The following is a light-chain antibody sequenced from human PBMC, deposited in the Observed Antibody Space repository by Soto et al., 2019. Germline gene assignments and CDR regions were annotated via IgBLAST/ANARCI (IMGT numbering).Light chain of an antibody. CDR2: GAS. V-gene: IGKV3-15*01. CDR1: QSVSSS. CDR3: QQYDTSPFT. J-gene: IGKJ3*01. Sequence: EIVMTQSPATLSVSPGERATLSCRASQSVSSSLAWYQQKPGQAPRLLIYGASTGATGIPARFSGSGSGTDFSLTISSLQSEDFAVYYCQQYDTSPFTFGPGTKVDVK.